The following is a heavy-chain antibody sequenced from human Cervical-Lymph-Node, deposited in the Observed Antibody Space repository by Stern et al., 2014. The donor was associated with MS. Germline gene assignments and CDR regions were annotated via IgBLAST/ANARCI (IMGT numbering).Heavy chain of an antibody. Sequence: VQLEESGAEVKKPGASVKVSCKASGYTFTGYYMHWVRQAPGQGLEWMGWINPNSGGTNYAQKFQGWVTMTRDTSISTAYMELSRLRSDDTAVYYCARDTVGATNAFDIWGQGTMVTVSS. V-gene: IGHV1-2*04. CDR2: INPNSGGT. CDR3: ARDTVGATNAFDI. J-gene: IGHJ3*02. CDR1: GYTFTGYY. D-gene: IGHD1-26*01.